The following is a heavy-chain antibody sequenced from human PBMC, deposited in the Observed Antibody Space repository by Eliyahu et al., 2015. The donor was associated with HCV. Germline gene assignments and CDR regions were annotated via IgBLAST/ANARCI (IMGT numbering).Heavy chain of an antibody. D-gene: IGHD6-19*01. CDR2: ISSSGSTI. Sequence: QVQLVESGGGLVKPGGSLRLSCAASGFTFSDYYMXWXRQAPGKGLEGVSXISSSGSTIXYADSVKGRFTISRDNAKNSLYLQMNSLRAEDTAVYYCARVPPQQCLDYWGQGTLVTVSS. V-gene: IGHV3-11*01. J-gene: IGHJ4*02. CDR1: GFTFSDYY. CDR3: ARVPPQQCLDY.